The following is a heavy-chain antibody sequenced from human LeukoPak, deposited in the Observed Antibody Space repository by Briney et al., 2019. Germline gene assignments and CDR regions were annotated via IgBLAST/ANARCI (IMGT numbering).Heavy chain of an antibody. J-gene: IGHJ5*02. CDR1: GGSISSYY. CDR2: IYYSGST. CDR3: AREAAAGVNWFDP. V-gene: IGHV4-59*12. D-gene: IGHD6-13*01. Sequence: PSETLSLTCTVSGGSISSYYWSWIRQPPGKGLEWIGYIYYSGSTNYNPSLKSRVTISVATSKNQFSLKLSSVTAADTAVYYCAREAAAGVNWFDPWGQGTLVTVSS.